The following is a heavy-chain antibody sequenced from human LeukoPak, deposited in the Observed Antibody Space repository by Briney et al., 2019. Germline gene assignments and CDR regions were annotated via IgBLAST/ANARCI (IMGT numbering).Heavy chain of an antibody. J-gene: IGHJ6*02. D-gene: IGHD6-13*01. Sequence: GRSLRLSCAASGFTFDDYAMHWVRQAPGKGLEWVSGITWNRGSIGYADSVKGRFTISRDNAKNSLYLQMNSLRAEDTALYYCVKDISGIAAAGNSYGMDVWGQGTAVTVCS. CDR3: VKDISGIAAAGNSYGMDV. CDR2: ITWNRGSI. CDR1: GFTFDDYA. V-gene: IGHV3-9*01.